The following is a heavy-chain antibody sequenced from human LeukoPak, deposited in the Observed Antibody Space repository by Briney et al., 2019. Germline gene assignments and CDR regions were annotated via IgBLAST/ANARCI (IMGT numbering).Heavy chain of an antibody. V-gene: IGHV3-23*01. CDR3: ARSVAKVGHYYYYGMDV. CDR2: VSGGGSST. CDR1: GFTFSNYA. Sequence: GGSLRLSCVASGFTFSNYAMNWVRQAPGKGLEWVSGVSGGGSSTYYADSVKGRFTISRDNSKNTLFLQMNSLRAEDTAVYYCARSVAKVGHYYYYGMDVWGQGTTVTVSS. D-gene: IGHD5/OR15-5a*01. J-gene: IGHJ6*02.